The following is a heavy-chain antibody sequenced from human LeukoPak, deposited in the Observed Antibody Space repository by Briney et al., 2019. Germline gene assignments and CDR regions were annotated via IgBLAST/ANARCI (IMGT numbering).Heavy chain of an antibody. Sequence: SETLSLSCSVSGYSISSGYYWGWIRQPPGKGLEWIGNIYHSGSTYYNPSLKSRVPISVDTSKNQFSLKLSSVTAADTAVYYCARVSGSYSYYFDYWGQGTLVTVSS. D-gene: IGHD1-26*01. CDR3: ARVSGSYSYYFDY. CDR2: IYHSGST. J-gene: IGHJ4*02. V-gene: IGHV4-38-2*02. CDR1: GYSISSGYY.